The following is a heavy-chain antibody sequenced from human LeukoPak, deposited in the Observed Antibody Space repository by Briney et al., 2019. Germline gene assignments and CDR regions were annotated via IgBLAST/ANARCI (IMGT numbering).Heavy chain of an antibody. J-gene: IGHJ5*01. D-gene: IGHD4-23*01. V-gene: IGHV3-11*01. CDR1: GFTFSDYY. Sequence: GGSLRLSCAASGFTFSDYYMSWIRQAPGKGLGWVSYISGSGSTVYYAASVRGRFTISRDNAKNSLFLQMNSLRAEDTAVYYCARDRGNSDPGDWFDSWGQGTLVTVPS. CDR3: ARDRGNSDPGDWFDS. CDR2: ISGSGSTV.